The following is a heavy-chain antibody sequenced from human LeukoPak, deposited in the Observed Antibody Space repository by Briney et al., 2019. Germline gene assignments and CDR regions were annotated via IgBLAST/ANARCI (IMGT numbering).Heavy chain of an antibody. CDR2: INGRGDDS. D-gene: IGHD2-2*01. CDR3: VRMRGPERRHCFDY. CDR1: GFTVSSNY. Sequence: GGSLRLSCAASGFTVSSNYMSWVRQAPGKGLEWISTINGRGDDSFHADSVKGRFTISRDTTKNTLYLRMSSLRAADTAMYFCVRMRGPERRHCFDYWSQGALLIVSS. V-gene: IGHV3-53*01. J-gene: IGHJ4*02.